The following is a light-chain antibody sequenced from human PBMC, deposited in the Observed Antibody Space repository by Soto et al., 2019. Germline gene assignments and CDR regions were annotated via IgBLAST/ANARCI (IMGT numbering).Light chain of an antibody. Sequence: EIVMTQSPATLSVSPGERATLSCRASQSVSGKLAWYQQKPGQAPRLLIYGASTRATGVPARFSGSGSGTAFTLTISSLQSEDFAVYYCHQYNKWYTFGQVTKLEIK. V-gene: IGKV3-15*01. CDR1: QSVSGK. CDR2: GAS. CDR3: HQYNKWYT. J-gene: IGKJ2*01.